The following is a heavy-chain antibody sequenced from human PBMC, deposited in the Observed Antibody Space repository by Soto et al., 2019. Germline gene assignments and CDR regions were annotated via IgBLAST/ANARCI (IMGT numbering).Heavy chain of an antibody. CDR3: ARDRGYGLVPGYFDY. V-gene: IGHV1-69*13. D-gene: IGHD5-18*01. CDR1: GGTFSSYT. J-gene: IGHJ4*02. CDR2: IIPIFGTA. Sequence: SVKVSCKASGGTFSSYTISWVRQAPGQGLEWMGRIIPIFGTANYAQKFQGRVTITADESTSTAYMELSSLRSEDTAVYYCARDRGYGLVPGYFDYWGQGTLVTVSS.